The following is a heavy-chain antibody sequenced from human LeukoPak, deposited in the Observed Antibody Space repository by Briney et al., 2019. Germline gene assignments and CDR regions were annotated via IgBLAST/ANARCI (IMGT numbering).Heavy chain of an antibody. CDR2: IYYSGST. CDR1: SGSISSGDYY. Sequence: PSETLSLTCTVSSGSISSGDYYWSWIRQPPGKGLGWIGYIYYSGSTYYNPSLKSRVTISVDTSKNQFSLRLSSVTAADTAVYYCARGPNYVWGSYRYFDYWGQGTLVTVSS. V-gene: IGHV4-30-4*01. J-gene: IGHJ4*02. CDR3: ARGPNYVWGSYRYFDY. D-gene: IGHD3-16*02.